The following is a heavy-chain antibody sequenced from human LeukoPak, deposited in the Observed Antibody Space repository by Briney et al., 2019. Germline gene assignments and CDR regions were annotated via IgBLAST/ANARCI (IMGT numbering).Heavy chain of an antibody. V-gene: IGHV4-59*01. D-gene: IGHD5-12*01. J-gene: IGHJ4*02. CDR3: ARVSGYDWESFYDY. Sequence: SETLSLTCTVSGGSISSYYWSWIRQPPGKGLEWIGYIYYSGSTSYNPSLKSRVTISVDTSKNQFSLKLSSVTAADTAMYYCARVSGYDWESFYDYWGQGSLVTVSS. CDR1: GGSISSYY. CDR2: IYYSGST.